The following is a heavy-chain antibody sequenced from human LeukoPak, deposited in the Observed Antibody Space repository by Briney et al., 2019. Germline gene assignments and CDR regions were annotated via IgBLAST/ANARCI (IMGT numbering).Heavy chain of an antibody. CDR3: AKKGNSSGYYLDAFDI. V-gene: IGHV3-23*01. CDR2: ISGSGGST. J-gene: IGHJ3*02. CDR1: GFTFSSYG. Sequence: GGSLRLSCAASGFTFSSYGMSWVRQAPGKGLDWVSAISGSGGSTYYADSVKGRFTISRDNSKNTLYLQMNSLRAEDTAVYYCAKKGNSSGYYLDAFDIWGQGTMVTVSS. D-gene: IGHD3-22*01.